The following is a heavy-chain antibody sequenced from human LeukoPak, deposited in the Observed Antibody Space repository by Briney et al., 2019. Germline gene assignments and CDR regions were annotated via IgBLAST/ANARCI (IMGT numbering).Heavy chain of an antibody. Sequence: GGSLRLSCAASGFTFSSYGMNWVRQAPGKGLEWVSGFSGSTGSTHYTDSVKGRFTISRDNSRDTLSLQMNSLRGEDTAVYYCARGGMRGKISYTYYYMDVWGKGTTVTVSS. CDR3: ARGGMRGKISYTYYYMDV. CDR1: GFTFSSYG. D-gene: IGHD2-2*02. CDR2: FSGSTGST. V-gene: IGHV3-23*01. J-gene: IGHJ6*03.